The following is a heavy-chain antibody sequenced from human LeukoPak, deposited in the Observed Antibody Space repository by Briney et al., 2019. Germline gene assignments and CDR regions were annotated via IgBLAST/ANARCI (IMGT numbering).Heavy chain of an antibody. CDR2: IYYSWST. D-gene: IGHD2-21*02. CDR3: ARGPAVTALRYYYYGLDV. J-gene: IGHJ6*02. CDR1: GGSISSDY. V-gene: IGHV4-59*01. Sequence: SETLSLTCTVSGGSISSDYWSWIRQPPGTGLEWMWYIYYSWSTNYNPSLKPRVTISVDTSKNPFSLQLSSVPAADTAVYYCARGPAVTALRYYYYGLDVWGQGTTVTVSS.